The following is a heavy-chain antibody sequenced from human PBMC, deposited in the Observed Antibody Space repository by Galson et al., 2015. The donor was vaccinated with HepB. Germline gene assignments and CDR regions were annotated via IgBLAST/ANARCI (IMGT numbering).Heavy chain of an antibody. D-gene: IGHD4-17*01. V-gene: IGHV4-30-2*01. Sequence: TLSLTCAVSGGSISSGGYSWSWIRQPPGKGLEWIGYIYHSGSTYYNPSLKSRVTISVDRSKNQFSLKLSSVTAADTAVYYCASYGDYESDYWGQGTLVTVSS. CDR2: IYHSGST. J-gene: IGHJ4*02. CDR3: ASYGDYESDY. CDR1: GGSISSGGYS.